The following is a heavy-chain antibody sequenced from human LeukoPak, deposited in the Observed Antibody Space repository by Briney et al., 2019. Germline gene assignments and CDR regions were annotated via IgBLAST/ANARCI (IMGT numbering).Heavy chain of an antibody. CDR2: INWNSGSL. V-gene: IGHV3-9*01. CDR3: ARGLGGDQGYFDL. D-gene: IGHD3-10*01. Sequence: GGSLRLSCAASGFIFDDYAMHWVRHAPGKGLEWVSTINWNSGSLAYADSVKGRFTISRDNAKNSLYLQMNSLRTEDTALYYCARGLGGDQGYFDLWGRGTLATVSS. J-gene: IGHJ2*01. CDR1: GFIFDDYA.